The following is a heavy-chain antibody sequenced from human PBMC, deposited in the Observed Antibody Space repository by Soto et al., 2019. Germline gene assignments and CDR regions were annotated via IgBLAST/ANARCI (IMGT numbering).Heavy chain of an antibody. CDR1: GSSLTTRGVG. CDR2: VYWDDDR. V-gene: IGHV2-5*02. D-gene: IGHD3-22*01. Sequence: QITLKESGPALLKPTQTLTLTCTFSGSSLTTRGVGVGWIRQSPGKALEWLATVYWDDDRRYSPSLKSRLTITKDTSRNRVVLRMTNMDHVDTATYYCTHSGDYYESSGFINSWGQGSRVMVSS. J-gene: IGHJ4*02. CDR3: THSGDYYESSGFINS.